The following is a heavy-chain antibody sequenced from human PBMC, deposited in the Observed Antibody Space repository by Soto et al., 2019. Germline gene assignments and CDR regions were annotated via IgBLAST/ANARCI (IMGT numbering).Heavy chain of an antibody. CDR3: TRDRGDTAMATGYYYYYMDV. V-gene: IGHV4-59*01. D-gene: IGHD5-18*01. CDR2: IYYSGST. J-gene: IGHJ6*03. Sequence: SETLPLPKTVSGGSIGDYYWSWIRKPQGKGLEWIGYIYYSGSTNYNPSLKSRVAMSVDTSKNQLSLNLSSVTAADTAVYFCTRDRGDTAMATGYYYYYMDVWGKGTTVTVSS. CDR1: GGSIGDYY.